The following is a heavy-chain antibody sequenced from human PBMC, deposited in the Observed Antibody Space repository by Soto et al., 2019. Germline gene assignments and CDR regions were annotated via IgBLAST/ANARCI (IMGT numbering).Heavy chain of an antibody. Sequence: GGSLRLSCAASGFTFSNAWMSWVRQAPGKGLEWVGRIKSKTDGGTTDYAAPVKGRFTISRDDSKNTLYLQMNSLKTEDTAVYYCTRTCSSTSCYVDYWGQGTLVTVSS. J-gene: IGHJ4*02. D-gene: IGHD2-2*01. CDR2: IKSKTDGGTT. CDR1: GFTFSNAW. V-gene: IGHV3-15*01. CDR3: TRTCSSTSCYVDY.